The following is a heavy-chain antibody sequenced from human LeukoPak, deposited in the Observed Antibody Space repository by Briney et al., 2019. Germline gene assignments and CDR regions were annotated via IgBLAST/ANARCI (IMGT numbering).Heavy chain of an antibody. Sequence: WASVKVSCKASGYTFTDYHMHWVRQAPGQGLEWMGWINPHSGGTNYEQRFQGRVTMTRDTSFSTAYMELRSLRSDDTAVYYCARDYSQADYFDYWGQGTLVTVSS. CDR1: GYTFTDYH. CDR2: INPHSGGT. V-gene: IGHV1-2*02. J-gene: IGHJ4*02. D-gene: IGHD2-21*01. CDR3: ARDYSQADYFDY.